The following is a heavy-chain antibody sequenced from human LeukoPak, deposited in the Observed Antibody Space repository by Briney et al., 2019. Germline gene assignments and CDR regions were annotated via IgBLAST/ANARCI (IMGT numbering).Heavy chain of an antibody. CDR1: GGSISSYY. CDR2: IYYSGST. J-gene: IGHJ4*02. D-gene: IGHD2-8*02. V-gene: IGHV4-59*08. Sequence: SETLSLTCTVSGGSISSYYWSWIRQPPGKGLEWIGYIYYSGSTNYNPSLKSRVTISVDTSKNQFSLKLSSATAADTAVYYCARQVGYANNYFDYWGQGTLVTVSS. CDR3: ARQVGYANNYFDY.